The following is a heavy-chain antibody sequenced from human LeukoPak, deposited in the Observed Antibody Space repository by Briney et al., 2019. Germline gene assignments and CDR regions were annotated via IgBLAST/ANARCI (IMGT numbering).Heavy chain of an antibody. V-gene: IGHV4-61*02. J-gene: IGHJ6*03. CDR2: IYTSGST. CDR1: GGSISSGSYY. CDR3: GAFGGHRTYYYMDV. Sequence: SETLSLTCTVSGGSISSGSYYWSWIRQPAGKGLEWIGRIYTSGSTNYNPSLKSRVTISVDTSKNQFSLKLSSVTVADTAVYYCGAFGGHRTYYYMDVWGKGTTVTVSS. D-gene: IGHD3-16*01.